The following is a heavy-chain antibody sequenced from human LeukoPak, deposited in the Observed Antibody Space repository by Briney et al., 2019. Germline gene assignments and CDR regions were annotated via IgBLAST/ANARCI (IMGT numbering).Heavy chain of an antibody. CDR3: ARYSSGWYRNYDN. V-gene: IGHV1-2*02. CDR2: MNPNSGGT. D-gene: IGHD6-19*01. CDR1: GYTFTSYD. Sequence: ASVKVSCKASGYTFTSYDINWVRQATGQGLEWMGWMNPNSGGTNYAQKFQGRVTMTRDTSISTAYMELSRLRSDDTAVYYCARYSSGWYRNYDNWGQGTLVTVSS. J-gene: IGHJ4*02.